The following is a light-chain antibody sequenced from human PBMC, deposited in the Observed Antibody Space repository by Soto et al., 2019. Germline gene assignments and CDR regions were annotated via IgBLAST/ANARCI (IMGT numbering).Light chain of an antibody. CDR1: QDISNY. Sequence: DIQMTQSPSSLSASVGDRVTITCQASQDISNYLNWYQQKPGKAPKLLIYDASNLETGAPSRFSGSGSGTDFTFTISILQPEDIATYYCQQCDKLPLTFGGGTKVEIK. CDR3: QQCDKLPLT. J-gene: IGKJ4*01. V-gene: IGKV1-33*01. CDR2: DAS.